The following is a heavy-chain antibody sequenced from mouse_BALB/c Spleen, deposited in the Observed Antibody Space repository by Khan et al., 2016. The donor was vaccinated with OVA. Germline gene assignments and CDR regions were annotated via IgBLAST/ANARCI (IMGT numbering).Heavy chain of an antibody. J-gene: IGHJ3*01. CDR3: ARRGVCSRFAY. CDR1: GYTFTDFT. V-gene: IGHV1S137*01. D-gene: IGHD1-1*01. CDR2: ISPYYGDV. Sequence: VQLQQSGAELVRPGVSVKISCKGSGYTFTDFTMHWVKQSPAKGLEWIGVISPYYGDVTYNQKFKGKATLTVDKSSSTAYMELARLTSEDSAVYYCARRGVCSRFAYGGQGTLVTVSA.